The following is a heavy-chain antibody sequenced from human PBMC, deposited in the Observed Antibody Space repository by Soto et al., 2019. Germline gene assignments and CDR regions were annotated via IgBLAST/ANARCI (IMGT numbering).Heavy chain of an antibody. Sequence: GGSLRLSCAASGFTFSSYGMHWVRQAPGKGLEWVAVIWYDGSNKYYADSVKGRFTISRDNSKNTLYLQMNSLRAEDTAVYYCASIVVVVDAKRQRSRDAFDIWGQGTMVTVSS. J-gene: IGHJ3*02. V-gene: IGHV3-33*01. D-gene: IGHD2-15*01. CDR2: IWYDGSNK. CDR1: GFTFSSYG. CDR3: ASIVVVVDAKRQRSRDAFDI.